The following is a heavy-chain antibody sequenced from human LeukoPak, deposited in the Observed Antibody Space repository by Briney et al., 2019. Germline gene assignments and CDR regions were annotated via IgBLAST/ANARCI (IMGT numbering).Heavy chain of an antibody. CDR3: ARVNGTTFYGMDV. Sequence: SETLSLTCTVSGGSISSSGYYWSWIRQPPGKGLEWIGDIYYSGSTNYNPSLKSRVTISVDTSKNQFSLKLSSVTAADTAVYYCARVNGTTFYGMDVWGQGTTVTVSS. D-gene: IGHD1-7*01. V-gene: IGHV4-61*08. CDR1: GGSISSSGYY. CDR2: IYYSGST. J-gene: IGHJ6*02.